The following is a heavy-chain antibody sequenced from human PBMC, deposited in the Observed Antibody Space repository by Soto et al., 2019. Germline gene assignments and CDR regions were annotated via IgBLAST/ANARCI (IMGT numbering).Heavy chain of an antibody. V-gene: IGHV4-59*08. Sequence: QVQVQESGPGLVNPSETLSLSCTASVGTTRSYNWGWIRQPPGKGLEWIGYMYDTGSTSYNPSLKGRVTISVDTSKKQFSLKVNSVTAADTAVYYCVRQGIGNLHGLVDVWGQGTTVTVSS. CDR2: MYDTGST. CDR3: VRQGIGNLHGLVDV. CDR1: VGTTRSYN. D-gene: IGHD1-1*01. J-gene: IGHJ6*02.